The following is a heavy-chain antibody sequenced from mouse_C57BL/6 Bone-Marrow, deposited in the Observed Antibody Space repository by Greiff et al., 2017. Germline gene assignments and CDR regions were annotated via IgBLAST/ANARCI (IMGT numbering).Heavy chain of an antibody. Sequence: QVQLQQPGAELVRPGTSVKLSCKASGYTLTSYWMYWVKQRPGPGLEWIGVIDPSDSYTNYNQKFKGKATSTLDTSSSTAYMQLSSLTSEDSAVYCCAREDIDSSGSGGDYWGQGTSVTVSS. J-gene: IGHJ4*01. CDR1: GYTLTSYW. V-gene: IGHV1-59*01. D-gene: IGHD3-2*02. CDR2: IDPSDSYT. CDR3: AREDIDSSGSGGDY.